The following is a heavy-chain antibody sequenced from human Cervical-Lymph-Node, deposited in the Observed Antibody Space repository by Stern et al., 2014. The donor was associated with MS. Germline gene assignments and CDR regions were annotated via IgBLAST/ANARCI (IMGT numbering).Heavy chain of an antibody. V-gene: IGHV5-51*01. CDR3: ATHRVGP. CDR1: GYKFTNQW. Sequence: EVQLVESGAEVKKPGESLKISCKTSGYKFTNQWIAWVRQRPGKGLEFMGIIYPGDSDTRYNPSFQGQVTISADKSINTAYLQWRSLKASDTAMYYCATHRVGPWGQGTLVTVSS. J-gene: IGHJ5*02. CDR2: IYPGDSDT.